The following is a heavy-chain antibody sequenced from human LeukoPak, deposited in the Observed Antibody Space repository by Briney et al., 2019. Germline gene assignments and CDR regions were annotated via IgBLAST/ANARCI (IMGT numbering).Heavy chain of an antibody. V-gene: IGHV4-31*03. D-gene: IGHD6-6*01. J-gene: IGHJ3*02. CDR3: ASFASIRAFDI. CDR2: IYYSGST. CDR1: GGSISSGGYY. Sequence: SSQTLSLTCTVSGGSISSGGYYWSWIRQHPGKGLEWIGYIYYSGSTNYNPSLKSRVTISVDKSKNQFSLKLSSVTAADTAVYYCASFASIRAFDIWGQGTMVTVSS.